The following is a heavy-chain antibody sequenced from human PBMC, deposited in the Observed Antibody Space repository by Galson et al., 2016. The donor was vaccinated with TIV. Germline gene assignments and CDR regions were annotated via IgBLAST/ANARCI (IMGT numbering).Heavy chain of an antibody. Sequence: SVKVSCKASGYSFTGYFMHWVRQAPGQGLEWMGWINPKTGATTYAQEFQGRITMTRDTSASTVYMDLNRLQSDYTAVYYCARSDSYYKYALDVWGQGTTVTVSS. CDR3: ARSDSYYKYALDV. J-gene: IGHJ3*01. D-gene: IGHD3-10*01. CDR1: GYSFTGYF. CDR2: INPKTGAT. V-gene: IGHV1-2*02.